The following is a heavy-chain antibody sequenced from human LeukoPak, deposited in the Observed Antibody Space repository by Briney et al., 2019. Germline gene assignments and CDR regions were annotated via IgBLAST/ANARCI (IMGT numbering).Heavy chain of an antibody. V-gene: IGHV3-30*03. CDR1: GFNFNNYA. J-gene: IGHJ6*02. Sequence: GGSLRLSCAASGFNFNNYAMSWVRQAPGKGLEWVAMISYHGRKKLYADSVKGRFSISRDNAENTLFLQMNSLRHDDTAVYYCARVASLSVTHYYYYGMDVWGPGTPVSVSS. CDR2: ISYHGRKK. D-gene: IGHD4-17*01. CDR3: ARVASLSVTHYYYYGMDV.